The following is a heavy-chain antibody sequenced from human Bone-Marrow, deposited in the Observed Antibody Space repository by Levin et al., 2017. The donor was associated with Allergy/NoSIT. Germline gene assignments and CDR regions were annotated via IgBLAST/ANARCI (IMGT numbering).Heavy chain of an antibody. CDR2: VHTGSGDT. D-gene: IGHD6-13*01. V-gene: IGHV1-3*04. J-gene: IGHJ4*02. Sequence: ASVKVSCKASGYSSTGIALHWVRQAPGQGLEWMGRVHTGSGDTKYSQYFHGRVTFTTDTSASTAYMELASRRSEDTAHYYCARGGGTWFYKLDQWGQGTLVIVSS. CDR1: GYSSTGIA. CDR3: ARGGGTWFYKLDQ.